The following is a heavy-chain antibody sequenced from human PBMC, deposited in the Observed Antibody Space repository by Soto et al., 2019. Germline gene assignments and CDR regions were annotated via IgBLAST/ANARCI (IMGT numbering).Heavy chain of an antibody. CDR2: IYPGDSDT. V-gene: IGHV5-51*01. CDR3: ARHWKYCRSTSCYGVLGGV. D-gene: IGHD2-2*01. Sequence: PGESLKISCKGSGYSFTSYWIGWVRQMPGKGLEWMGIIYPGDSDTRYSPSFQGQVTISADKSISTAYLQWSSLKASDTAMYYCARHWKYCRSTSCYGVLGGVWGQGTTVTVSS. J-gene: IGHJ6*02. CDR1: GYSFTSYW.